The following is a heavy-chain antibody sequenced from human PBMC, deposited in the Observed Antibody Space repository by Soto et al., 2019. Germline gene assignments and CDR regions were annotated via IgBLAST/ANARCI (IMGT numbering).Heavy chain of an antibody. V-gene: IGHV4-59*01. CDR3: ARRPDWFDY. CDR1: GGSISSYY. CDR2: INYSGST. J-gene: IGHJ4*02. Sequence: SETLSLTCPVSGGSISSYYWSWIRQPPGKGLEWIGNINYSGSTNPNPSLKSRVTISVDTSKNQFSLKLTSVTAADTAVYYCARRPDWFDYWGQGTLVTVSS. D-gene: IGHD3-9*01.